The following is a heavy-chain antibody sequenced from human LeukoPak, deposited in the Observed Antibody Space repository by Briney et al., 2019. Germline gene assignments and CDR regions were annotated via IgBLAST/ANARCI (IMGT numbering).Heavy chain of an antibody. Sequence: SETLSLTCAVYGGSFSSYYWSWIRQPAGKGLEWIGRIYTSGSTNYNPSLKSRVTMSVDTSKNQFSLKLSSVTAADTAVYYCARLRFLEWHGNNWFDPWGQGTQVTVSS. CDR3: ARLRFLEWHGNNWFDP. V-gene: IGHV4-59*10. D-gene: IGHD3-3*01. J-gene: IGHJ5*02. CDR1: GGSFSSYY. CDR2: IYTSGST.